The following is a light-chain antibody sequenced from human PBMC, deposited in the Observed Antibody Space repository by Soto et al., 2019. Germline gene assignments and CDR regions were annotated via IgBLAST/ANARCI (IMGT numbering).Light chain of an antibody. CDR2: GAS. J-gene: IGKJ1*01. CDR1: QTVSSD. Sequence: EFVLTQSPGTLSLSPGEIATLSFSASQTVSSDLAWYHQKPGQAPRLLIYGASTRATGIPARFSGSGSGTEFTLTINSLQSEDFAVYYCQQYNNWPRTFGQGTKVDIK. V-gene: IGKV3-15*01. CDR3: QQYNNWPRT.